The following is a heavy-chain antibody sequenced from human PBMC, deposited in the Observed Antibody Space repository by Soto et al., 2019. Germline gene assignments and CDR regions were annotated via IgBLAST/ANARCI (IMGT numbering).Heavy chain of an antibody. CDR2: ISSSRSTI. V-gene: IGHV3-48*01. J-gene: IGHJ3*02. CDR3: ARDLDEWLRLSSDAFDI. D-gene: IGHD5-12*01. CDR1: GFTFSSYS. Sequence: GGSLRLSFAASGFTFSSYSMNWVRQAPGEGLEWVSYISSSRSTINYADSGKGRFTISRDNAKNSLYRQMNSRRAEETAVYYCARDLDEWLRLSSDAFDIWGQGTMVSVSS.